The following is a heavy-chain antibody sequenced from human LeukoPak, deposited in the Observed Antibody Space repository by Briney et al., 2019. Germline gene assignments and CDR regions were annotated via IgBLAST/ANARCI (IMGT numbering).Heavy chain of an antibody. D-gene: IGHD1-26*01. CDR2: IYYSGST. CDR1: GGSISSHY. CDR3: ARECAVAATCAFDI. V-gene: IGHV4-59*11. Sequence: SETLSLTCTVSGGSISSHYWSWIRQPPGKGLEWIGYIYYSGSTNYNPSLKSRVTISVDTSKNQFSLKLSSVTAADTAVYYCARECAVAATCAFDIWGQGTMVTVSS. J-gene: IGHJ3*02.